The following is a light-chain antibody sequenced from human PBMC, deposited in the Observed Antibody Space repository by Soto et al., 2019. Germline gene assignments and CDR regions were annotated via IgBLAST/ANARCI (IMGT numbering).Light chain of an antibody. CDR3: QQYNSYLTWT. J-gene: IGKJ1*01. V-gene: IGKV1-5*01. CDR2: DAS. CDR1: QSISSW. Sequence: MTQSPATLSVSPGERDTLSCRASQSISSWLAWYQQKPGKAPKLLIYDASSLESGVPARFSGSGSGTEFTLTISSLQPDDFATYYCQQYNSYLTWTFGQGTKVDIK.